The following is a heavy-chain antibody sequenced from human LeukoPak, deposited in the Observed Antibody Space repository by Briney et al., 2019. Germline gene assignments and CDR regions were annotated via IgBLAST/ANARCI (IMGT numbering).Heavy chain of an antibody. J-gene: IGHJ5*02. CDR1: GGTFSSYA. CDR3: ARVLPGEAVAGTSRVNWFDP. Sequence: ASVKVSCKASGGTFSSYAISWVRQAPGQGLEWMGWINPNSGGTNYAQKFQGRVTMTRDTSISTAYMELSRLRSDDTAVYYCARVLPGEAVAGTSRVNWFDPWGQGTLVTVSS. CDR2: INPNSGGT. V-gene: IGHV1-2*02. D-gene: IGHD6-19*01.